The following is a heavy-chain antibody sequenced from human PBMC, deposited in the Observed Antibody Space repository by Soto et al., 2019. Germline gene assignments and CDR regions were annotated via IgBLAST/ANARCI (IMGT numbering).Heavy chain of an antibody. CDR2: ISSSSSYI. CDR1: GFTFSSYS. CDR3: ASDLAVAGIRGNDY. D-gene: IGHD6-19*01. J-gene: IGHJ4*02. Sequence: GGSLRLSCAASGFTFSSYSMNWVRQAPGKGLEWVSSISSSSSYIYYADSVKGRFTISRDNAKNSLYLQMNSLRAEDTAVYYCASDLAVAGIRGNDYWGQGTLVTVSS. V-gene: IGHV3-21*01.